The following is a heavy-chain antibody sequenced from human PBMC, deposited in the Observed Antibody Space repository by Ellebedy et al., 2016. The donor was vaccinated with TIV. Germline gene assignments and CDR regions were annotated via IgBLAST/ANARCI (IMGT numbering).Heavy chain of an antibody. Sequence: GGSLRLXXAGSGFTFSDHYMSWIRQAPGKGLEWLSYISSGGSSIYYADSVRGRFFISRDNAKNSLYLQMNSLRDEDTAVYYCARDVHYYGSGTYYTITDNWGQGTLVTVSS. J-gene: IGHJ4*02. CDR1: GFTFSDHY. D-gene: IGHD3-10*01. CDR2: ISSGGSSI. CDR3: ARDVHYYGSGTYYTITDN. V-gene: IGHV3-11*04.